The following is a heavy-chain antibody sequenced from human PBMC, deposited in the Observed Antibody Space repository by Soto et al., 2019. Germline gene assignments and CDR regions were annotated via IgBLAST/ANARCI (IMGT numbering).Heavy chain of an antibody. CDR3: ARENMVRGVPIGMDV. D-gene: IGHD3-10*01. Sequence: SETLSLTCAVYGGSFSGYYWSWIRQPPGKGLEWIGEINHSGSTNYNPSLKSRVTISVDTSKNQFSLKLSSVTAADTAVYYCARENMVRGVPIGMDVWGQGTTVTVSS. V-gene: IGHV4-34*01. CDR2: INHSGST. CDR1: GGSFSGYY. J-gene: IGHJ6*02.